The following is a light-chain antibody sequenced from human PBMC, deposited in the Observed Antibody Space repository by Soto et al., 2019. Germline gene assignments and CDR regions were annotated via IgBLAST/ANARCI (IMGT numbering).Light chain of an antibody. CDR1: LSVSGNY. CDR3: QQRSNWIT. Sequence: NVLTQSPGALSLSPGDRATLPVWASLSVSGNYLAWCRQTPGQPPRLLIYGASSRATGIPARFSGSGSGTDFTLTISSLEPEDFAVYYCQQRSNWITFGQGTRLEI. CDR2: GAS. V-gene: IGKV3D-20*02. J-gene: IGKJ5*01.